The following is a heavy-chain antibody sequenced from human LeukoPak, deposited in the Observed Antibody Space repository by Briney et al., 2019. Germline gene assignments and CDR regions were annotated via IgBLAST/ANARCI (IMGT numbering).Heavy chain of an antibody. V-gene: IGHV3-23*01. J-gene: IGHJ4*02. CDR2: ISDSGGRT. CDR3: AKRGVVIRVILVGFHKEAYYFDS. Sequence: GGSLRLSCAVSGITLSNYGMSWVRQAQGKGLEWVAGISDSGGRTNYADSVKGRFTISRDNPKNTLFLQMNSLRAEDTAVYFCAKRGVVIRVILVGFHKEAYYFDSWGQGALVTVSS. CDR1: GITLSNYG. D-gene: IGHD3-22*01.